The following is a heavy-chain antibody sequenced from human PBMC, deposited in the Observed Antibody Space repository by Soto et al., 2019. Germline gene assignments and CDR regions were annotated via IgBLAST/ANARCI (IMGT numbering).Heavy chain of an antibody. CDR3: ARERAAFIAVASNWFDP. D-gene: IGHD6-19*01. V-gene: IGHV6-1*01. CDR1: GDIVSSNSAA. CDR2: TYYRSKWYN. J-gene: IGHJ5*02. Sequence: PSQTLSLTCAISGDIVSSNSAAWNWIRQSPSRGLEWLGRTYYRSKWYNDYAVSVKSRITINPDTSKNQFSLQLNSVTPEDTAVYYCARERAAFIAVASNWFDPWGQGTLVTVSS.